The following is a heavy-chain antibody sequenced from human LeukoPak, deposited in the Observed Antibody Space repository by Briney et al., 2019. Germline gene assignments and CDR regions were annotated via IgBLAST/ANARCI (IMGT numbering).Heavy chain of an antibody. Sequence: SSGTLSLTCAVSGGSISSRNWWSWVRQPPGKGLEWIGEIYHSGSTNYNPSLKTRVTISVDKSKNQFSLKLSSVTAADTAVYYCARHVRKRGIAVAGTPGWFDPWGQGTLVTVSS. CDR3: ARHVRKRGIAVAGTPGWFDP. CDR2: IYHSGST. CDR1: GGSISSRNW. V-gene: IGHV4-4*02. J-gene: IGHJ5*02. D-gene: IGHD6-19*01.